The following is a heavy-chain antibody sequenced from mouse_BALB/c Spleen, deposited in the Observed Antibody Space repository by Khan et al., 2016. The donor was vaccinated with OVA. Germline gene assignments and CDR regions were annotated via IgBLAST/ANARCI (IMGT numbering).Heavy chain of an antibody. CDR3: AKEDYGSSSFDY. J-gene: IGHJ2*01. Sequence: QVQLKESGPGLVAPSQSLSITCTVSGFSLTDYGVSWIRQPPGQGLEWLGTIWGGGSTYYNSALKSRLSISKDNSKSQVFLKMNSLQIDDTAMYXCAKEDYGSSSFDYWGQGTTLTVSS. D-gene: IGHD1-1*01. CDR1: GFSLTDYG. CDR2: IWGGGST. V-gene: IGHV2-6-5*01.